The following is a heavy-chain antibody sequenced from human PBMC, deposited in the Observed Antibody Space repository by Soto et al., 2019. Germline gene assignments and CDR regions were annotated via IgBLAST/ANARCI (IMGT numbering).Heavy chain of an antibody. Sequence: ASVKVSCKASGYTFTSYAMHWVRQAPGQRLEWMGWINAGNGNTKYSQKFQGKVTITRDTSARTAYMELRSLRSEDTAVYYCARVTSSYLFDPWGQGTLVTVSS. J-gene: IGHJ5*02. CDR1: GYTFTSYA. D-gene: IGHD2-2*01. V-gene: IGHV1-3*01. CDR2: INAGNGNT. CDR3: ARVTSSYLFDP.